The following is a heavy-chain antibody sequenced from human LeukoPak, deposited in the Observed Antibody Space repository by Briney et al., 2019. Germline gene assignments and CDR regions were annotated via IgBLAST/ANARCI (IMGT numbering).Heavy chain of an antibody. CDR2: INPNSGGT. D-gene: IGHD3-16*01. J-gene: IGHJ4*02. CDR3: ARFGGGATKDDRLDY. CDR1: GYIFTGYY. Sequence: VASVKVSCKASGYIFTGYYMHWVRQAPGQGLEWMGWINPNSGGTNYAQKFQGRVTMTRDTSISTAYMELNRLRSDDTAVYYCARFGGGATKDDRLDYWGQGTLVTVSS. V-gene: IGHV1-2*02.